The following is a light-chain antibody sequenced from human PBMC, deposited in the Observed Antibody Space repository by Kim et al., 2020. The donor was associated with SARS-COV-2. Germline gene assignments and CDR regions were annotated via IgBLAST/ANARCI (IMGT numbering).Light chain of an antibody. Sequence: LMTQSPATLSVSLGNRATLSCRASQSIDRDLAWYQQKPGQPPRLLIYDSSTRAPGVPDRFSGSGSGTDFSLTINSLQSEDVAVYYCQHYHQLPPWTFGRGPKLEI. V-gene: IGKV3-15*01. J-gene: IGKJ1*01. CDR3: QHYHQLPPWT. CDR1: QSIDRD. CDR2: DSS.